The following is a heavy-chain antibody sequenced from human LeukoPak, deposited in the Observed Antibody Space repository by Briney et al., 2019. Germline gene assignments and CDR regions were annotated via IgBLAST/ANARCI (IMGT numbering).Heavy chain of an antibody. J-gene: IGHJ5*01. CDR2: IHSSGST. CDR3: ARDRCEGYCTSFDS. Sequence: PSETLSLTCTVSGGSIGNYYWSWIRQPAGKGLEWIGRIHSSGSTNYNPSLKSRVTISVDKSKNQFSLRLSSVIAADTAVYFCARDRCEGYCTSFDSWGQGTLVTVSS. V-gene: IGHV4-4*07. D-gene: IGHD2-8*01. CDR1: GGSIGNYY.